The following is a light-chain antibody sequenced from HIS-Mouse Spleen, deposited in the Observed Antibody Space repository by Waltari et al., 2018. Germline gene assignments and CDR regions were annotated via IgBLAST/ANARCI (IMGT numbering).Light chain of an antibody. CDR3: QSYDSGLSVWV. CDR1: SSNIGAGYD. CDR2: GNS. J-gene: IGLJ3*02. V-gene: IGLV1-40*01. Sequence: QSVLTQPPSVSGAPGQRVTISCTGSSSNIGAGYDVHWYQQLPGTAPKRHIYGNSNRPYGVPILFAGSKPGSSASLGITGLQSEDEADYKCQSYDSGLSVWVFGGGTKLTVL.